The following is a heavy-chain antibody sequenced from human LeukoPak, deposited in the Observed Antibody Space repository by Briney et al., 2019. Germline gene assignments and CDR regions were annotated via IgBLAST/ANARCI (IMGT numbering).Heavy chain of an antibody. V-gene: IGHV4-30-2*01. Sequence: SETLSLTCAVSGGSISSGGYSWSWIRQPPGKGLGWIGYIYHSGSTYYNPSLKSRVTVSVDRSKNQFSLKLSSVTAADTALYYCARSTVAGDAFDIWGQGTMVTVSS. CDR3: ARSTVAGDAFDI. J-gene: IGHJ3*02. D-gene: IGHD4-23*01. CDR2: IYHSGST. CDR1: GGSISSGGYS.